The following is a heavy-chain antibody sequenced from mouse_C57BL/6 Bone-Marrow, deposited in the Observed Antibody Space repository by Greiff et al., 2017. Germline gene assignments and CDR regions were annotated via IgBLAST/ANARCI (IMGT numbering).Heavy chain of an antibody. Sequence: EVKVVESGGGLVKPGGSLKLSCAASGFTFSDYGMHWVRQAPEKGLEWVAYISSGSSTIYYADTVKGRFTISRDNAKNTLFLQMTSLRSEDTAMYYCARTRPYWYFDVWGTGTTVTVSS. V-gene: IGHV5-17*01. J-gene: IGHJ1*03. CDR2: ISSGSSTI. CDR3: ARTRPYWYFDV. CDR1: GFTFSDYG.